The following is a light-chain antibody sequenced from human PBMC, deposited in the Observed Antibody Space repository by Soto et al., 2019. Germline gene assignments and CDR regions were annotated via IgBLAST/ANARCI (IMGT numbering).Light chain of an antibody. CDR3: SSYTSSSSVV. V-gene: IGLV2-14*03. J-gene: IGLJ2*01. CDR1: SSDVGGYNY. CDR2: DVS. Sequence: QSVLTQPASVSGSPGQSITISCTGTSSDVGGYNYVSWYQHHPGKAPKLVIYDVSNRPSGVSPRFSGSKSGNTASLTISGLQAEDEADYYCSSYTSSSSVVFGGGTKLTVL.